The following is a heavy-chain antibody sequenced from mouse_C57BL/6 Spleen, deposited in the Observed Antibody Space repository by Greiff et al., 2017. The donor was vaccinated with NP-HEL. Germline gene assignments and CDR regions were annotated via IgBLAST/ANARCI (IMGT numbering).Heavy chain of an antibody. D-gene: IGHD2-5*01. CDR3: ARGGTSSNYLFAY. V-gene: IGHV1-9*01. CDR1: GYTFTGYW. J-gene: IGHJ3*01. Sequence: QVQLQQSGAELMKPGASVKLSCKATGYTFTGYWIEWVKQRPGHGLEWIGEILPGSGSTNYNEKFKGKATFTADTSSNTAYMQLSSLTTEDSAIDYCARGGTSSNYLFAYWGQGTLVTVSA. CDR2: ILPGSGST.